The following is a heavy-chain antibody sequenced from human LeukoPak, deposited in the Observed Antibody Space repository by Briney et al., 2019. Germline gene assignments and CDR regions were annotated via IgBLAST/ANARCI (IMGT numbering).Heavy chain of an antibody. Sequence: GGSLRLSCAASGFTFSSYEMNWVRQAPGKGLEWGSYISGSGTTKDYADSVKGRITISRDNAKNSLYLQMNSLRAEDTAVYYCARAFGSGSYSFWGQGTLISVSS. CDR3: ARAFGSGSYSF. CDR2: ISGSGTTK. CDR1: GFTFSSYE. J-gene: IGHJ4*02. V-gene: IGHV3-48*03. D-gene: IGHD3-10*01.